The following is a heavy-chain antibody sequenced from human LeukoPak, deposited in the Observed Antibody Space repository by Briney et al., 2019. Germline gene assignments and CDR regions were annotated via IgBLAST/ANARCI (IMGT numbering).Heavy chain of an antibody. V-gene: IGHV4-34*01. CDR2: ISHSGST. J-gene: IGHJ5*02. CDR1: GGSFSGYY. Sequence: SETLSLTCAVYGGSFSGYYWSWIRQPPGKGLEWIGEISHSGSTNYNPYPKSRLTISVSTSKNQFSLKLSSVTAADTAVYYCASAVPFDCSSTSCYEFYNWFDPWGQGTLVTVSS. D-gene: IGHD2-2*01. CDR3: ASAVPFDCSSTSCYEFYNWFDP.